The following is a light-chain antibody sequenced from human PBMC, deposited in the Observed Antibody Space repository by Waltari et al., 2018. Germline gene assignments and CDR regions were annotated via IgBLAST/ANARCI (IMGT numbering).Light chain of an antibody. CDR3: QQRSNWPRT. V-gene: IGKV3-11*01. CDR1: QCVSSY. CDR2: DAS. J-gene: IGKJ1*01. Sequence: EIVFPQSPATLTLSPWERDTPSCSASQCVSSYLAWYQQKPGQAPRLLISDASNSATGIPARFSGSGSGTDFTLTISSLEPEDFAVYYCQQRSNWPRTFGQGTKVEIK.